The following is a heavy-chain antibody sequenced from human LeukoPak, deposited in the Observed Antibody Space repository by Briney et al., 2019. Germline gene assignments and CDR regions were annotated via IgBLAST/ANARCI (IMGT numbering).Heavy chain of an antibody. J-gene: IGHJ3*02. D-gene: IGHD6-19*01. Sequence: GGSLRLSCAASGFTFDDYAMHWVRQAPGKGLEWVAVISYDGSNKYYADSVKGRFTISRDNSKNTLYLQMNSLRAEDTAVYYCAKVQWLVDVDAFDIWGQGTMVTVSS. V-gene: IGHV3-30*18. CDR1: GFTFDDYA. CDR3: AKVQWLVDVDAFDI. CDR2: ISYDGSNK.